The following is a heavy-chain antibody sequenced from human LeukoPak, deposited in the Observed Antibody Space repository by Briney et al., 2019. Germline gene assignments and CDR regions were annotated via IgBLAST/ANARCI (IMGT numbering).Heavy chain of an antibody. CDR1: GFTFDDYA. Sequence: PGGSLRLSCAASGFTFDDYAMHWVRQAPGKGLEWVSGISWNSGSIGYADSVKGRFTISRDNAKNSLYLQMNSLRAEDTALYYCAKDRVGGWTDADAFDIWGQGTMVTVSS. CDR3: AKDRVGGWTDADAFDI. J-gene: IGHJ3*02. CDR2: ISWNSGSI. D-gene: IGHD6-19*01. V-gene: IGHV3-9*01.